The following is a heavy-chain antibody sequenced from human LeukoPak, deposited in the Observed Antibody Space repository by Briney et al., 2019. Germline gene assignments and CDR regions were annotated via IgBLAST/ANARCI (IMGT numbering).Heavy chain of an antibody. CDR3: ARVRPIATTGSNWFDP. CDR2: INPNSGGT. J-gene: IGHJ5*02. Sequence: ASVKVSCKASGYTFTGYYMHWARQAPGQGLEWMGWINPNSGGTNYAQKFQGRVTMTRDTSISTAYMELSRLRSDDTAVYYCARVRPIATTGSNWFDPWAREPWSPSPQ. V-gene: IGHV1-2*02. D-gene: IGHD6-13*01. CDR1: GYTFTGYY.